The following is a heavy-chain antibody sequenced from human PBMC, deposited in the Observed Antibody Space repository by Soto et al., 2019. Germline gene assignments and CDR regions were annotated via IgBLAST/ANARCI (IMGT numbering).Heavy chain of an antibody. CDR1: GFIFRNYG. V-gene: IGHV3-23*01. D-gene: IGHD6-13*01. Sequence: EVQLLESGGGLVKPGGSLRLSCGASGFIFRNYGLSWVRQAPGKGLEWVSDISGSGSVTNYADSVKGRFTISRDNSNNTLSLQMDSLRAEDTAVYYCAKGSVAAARGYLDHWGQGTRVTVSS. CDR2: ISGSGSVT. J-gene: IGHJ4*02. CDR3: AKGSVAAARGYLDH.